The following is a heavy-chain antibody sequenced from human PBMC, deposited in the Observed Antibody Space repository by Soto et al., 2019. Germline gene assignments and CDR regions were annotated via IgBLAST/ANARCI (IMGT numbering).Heavy chain of an antibody. Sequence: GGSLRLSCAASGFTFSSYSMNWVRQAPGKGLEWVSYISSSSSTIYYADSVKGRFTISRDNAKNSLYLQMNSLRAEDTAVYYCARDLRLRFLEWLLQEPAQDYYYGMDVWGQGTTVTVSS. CDR3: ARDLRLRFLEWLLQEPAQDYYYGMDV. CDR2: ISSSSSTI. V-gene: IGHV3-48*01. CDR1: GFTFSSYS. D-gene: IGHD3-3*01. J-gene: IGHJ6*02.